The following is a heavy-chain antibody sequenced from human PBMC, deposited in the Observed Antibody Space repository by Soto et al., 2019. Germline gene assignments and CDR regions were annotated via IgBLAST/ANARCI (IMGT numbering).Heavy chain of an antibody. V-gene: IGHV3-33*01. CDR2: IWYDGSNK. CDR1: GFTFSSYG. D-gene: IGHD5-12*01. J-gene: IGHJ3*02. Sequence: QVQLVESGGGVVQPGRFLRLSCAASGFTFSSYGMHWVRQAPGKGLEWVAVIWYDGSNKYYADSVKGRFTISRDNSKNTLYLQMNSLRAEDTAVYYCARDRGLVVATIPSDAFDIWGQGTMVTVSS. CDR3: ARDRGLVVATIPSDAFDI.